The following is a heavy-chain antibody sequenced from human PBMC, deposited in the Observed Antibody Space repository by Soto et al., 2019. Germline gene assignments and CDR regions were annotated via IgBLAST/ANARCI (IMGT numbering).Heavy chain of an antibody. CDR1: GFTFSSYA. J-gene: IGHJ6*02. V-gene: IGHV3-23*01. Sequence: GGSLRLSCAASGFTFSSYAMSWVRQAPGKGLEWVSAISGSGGSTYYADSVKGRFTISRDNSKNTLYLQMNSLRAEDTAIYYCAKTSQTSIHTIFGVVTPTYYGMDVWGQGTTVTVSS. D-gene: IGHD3-3*01. CDR2: ISGSGGST. CDR3: AKTSQTSIHTIFGVVTPTYYGMDV.